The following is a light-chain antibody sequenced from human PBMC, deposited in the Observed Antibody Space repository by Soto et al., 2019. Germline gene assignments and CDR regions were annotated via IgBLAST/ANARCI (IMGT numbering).Light chain of an antibody. CDR1: SSNIGSHT. Sequence: QSVLTQPPSASGTPGQRITISCSGSSSNIGSHTVNWHQQVPGTAPKLLIYSNNERPSGVPDRFSGSKSGTSDSLAISGLQSGDEADYYCAAWDDSLNGVIFGGGTKVTVL. V-gene: IGLV1-44*01. CDR2: SNN. CDR3: AAWDDSLNGVI. J-gene: IGLJ2*01.